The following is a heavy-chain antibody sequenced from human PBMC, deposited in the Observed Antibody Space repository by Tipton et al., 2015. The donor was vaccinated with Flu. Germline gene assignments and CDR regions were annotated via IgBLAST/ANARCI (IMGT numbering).Heavy chain of an antibody. D-gene: IGHD4-17*01. CDR3: ARVSLDYGDYAPAFDI. CDR1: GGSISSGSYY. Sequence: GLVKPSQTLSLTCTVSGGSISSGSYYWSWIRQPAGKGLEWIGRIYTSGSTNYNPSLKSRVTISVDTSKNQFSLKLSSVTAADTAVYYCARVSLDYGDYAPAFDIWGQGTMVTVSS. CDR2: IYTSGST. J-gene: IGHJ3*02. V-gene: IGHV4-61*02.